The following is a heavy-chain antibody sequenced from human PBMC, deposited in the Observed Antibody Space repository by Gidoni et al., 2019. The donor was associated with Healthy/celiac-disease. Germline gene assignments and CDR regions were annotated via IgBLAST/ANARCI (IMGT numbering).Heavy chain of an antibody. CDR3: ARASYYYDSSGLFDY. V-gene: IGHV1-2*02. Sequence: QVQLVQSGAEVKKPGASVKVSCKASGYTFTGYYMHWVRQAPGQGLEWMGWINPNSGGTNYAQKFQGRVTMTRDTSISTAYMELSRLRSDDTAVYYCARASYYYDSSGLFDYWGQGTLVTVSS. CDR1: GYTFTGYY. CDR2: INPNSGGT. J-gene: IGHJ4*02. D-gene: IGHD3-22*01.